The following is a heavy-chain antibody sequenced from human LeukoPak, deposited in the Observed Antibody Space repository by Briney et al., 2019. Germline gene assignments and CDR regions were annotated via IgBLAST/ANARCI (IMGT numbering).Heavy chain of an antibody. D-gene: IGHD6-19*01. Sequence: GGSLRLSCAASGFTFSSYEMNWVRQAPGKGLEWVSYISSSGSTIYYADSVKGRFTISRDNAKNSLYLQMNSLRAEDTAVYYCARSGWYADLPFWGQGTLVTVPS. CDR3: ARSGWYADLPF. CDR1: GFTFSSYE. J-gene: IGHJ4*02. V-gene: IGHV3-48*03. CDR2: ISSSGSTI.